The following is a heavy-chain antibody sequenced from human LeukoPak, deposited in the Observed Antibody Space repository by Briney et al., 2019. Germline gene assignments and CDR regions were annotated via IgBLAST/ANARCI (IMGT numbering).Heavy chain of an antibody. CDR1: GGTFSSYA. CDR2: IIPIFGTA. Sequence: SVKVSCTASGGTFSSYAISWVRQAPGQGLEWMGGIIPIFGTANYAQKFQGRVTITADESTSTAYMELSSLRSEDTAVYYCARDDYGDYVGYYYYYGMDVWGQGTTVTVSS. J-gene: IGHJ6*02. V-gene: IGHV1-69*13. CDR3: ARDDYGDYVGYYYYYGMDV. D-gene: IGHD4-17*01.